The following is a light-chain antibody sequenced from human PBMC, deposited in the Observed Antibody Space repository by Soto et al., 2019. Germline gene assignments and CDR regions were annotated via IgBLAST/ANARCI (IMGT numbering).Light chain of an antibody. CDR3: SSYTSSNTVV. Sequence: QSALTQAASVSGSPGQSITISCTGTSRDVGGYNSVSWYQQHPGKAPKLMIYEVSDRPSGVSNRFSGSKSGNTASLTISGLQAEDEADYYCSSYTSSNTVVFGGGTKLTVL. CDR2: EVS. J-gene: IGLJ2*01. V-gene: IGLV2-14*01. CDR1: SRDVGGYNS.